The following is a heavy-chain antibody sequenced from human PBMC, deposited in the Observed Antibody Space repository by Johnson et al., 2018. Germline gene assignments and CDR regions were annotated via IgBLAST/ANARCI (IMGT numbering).Heavy chain of an antibody. J-gene: IGHJ6*03. CDR3: ARGQWRVPGYQYYMDV. CDR1: GFSFNVYS. D-gene: IGHD6-19*01. Sequence: VQLQESGGGLAKPGGSLSLSCEASGFSFNVYSMTLVRQAPGKGLEWVPLIGAGSVHIHYADSVRGRCTISRDNAKNSLYLQMSALRVEDTAIYFCARGQWRVPGYQYYMDVWGKGTTVTVSS. CDR2: IGAGSVHI. V-gene: IGHV3-21*06.